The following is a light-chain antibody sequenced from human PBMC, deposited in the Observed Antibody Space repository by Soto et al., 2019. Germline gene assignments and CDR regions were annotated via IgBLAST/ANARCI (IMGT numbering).Light chain of an antibody. CDR2: GAS. Sequence: EIVLTQSPGTLSLSPGERATLSCRASQSVSSSYLAWYQQKPGQTPRLLIYGASSRATGIPDRFSGSGSGTDFTLTISRLEPEDFEVYYCQQYDSSPLTFGGGTKVEI. V-gene: IGKV3-20*01. CDR1: QSVSSSY. J-gene: IGKJ4*01. CDR3: QQYDSSPLT.